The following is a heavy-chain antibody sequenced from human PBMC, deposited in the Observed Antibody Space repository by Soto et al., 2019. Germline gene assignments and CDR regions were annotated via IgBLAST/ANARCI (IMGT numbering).Heavy chain of an antibody. V-gene: IGHV4-34*01. D-gene: IGHD3-9*01. CDR3: ASLYYDILTGYYGPFDY. CDR1: GGSFSGYY. Sequence: SENLSLTCAVYGGSFSGYYWSWIRQPLGKGLEWIGEINHSGSTNYNPSLKSRVTISVDTSKNQFSLKLSSVTAADTAVYYCASLYYDILTGYYGPFDYWGQGTLVTVS. CDR2: INHSGST. J-gene: IGHJ4*02.